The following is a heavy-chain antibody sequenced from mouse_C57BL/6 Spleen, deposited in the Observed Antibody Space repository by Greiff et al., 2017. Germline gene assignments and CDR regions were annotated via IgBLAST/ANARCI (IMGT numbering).Heavy chain of an antibody. Sequence: VHLVESGPELVKPGASVKISCKASGYAFSSSWMNWVKQRPGKGLEWIGRIYPGDGDTNYNGKFKVKATPTADKSSSTAYMQLSSLTSEDSAVYFCAREGANWASFDYWGQGTTLTVSS. CDR1: GYAFSSSW. J-gene: IGHJ2*01. CDR3: AREGANWASFDY. CDR2: IYPGDGDT. V-gene: IGHV1-82*01. D-gene: IGHD4-1*01.